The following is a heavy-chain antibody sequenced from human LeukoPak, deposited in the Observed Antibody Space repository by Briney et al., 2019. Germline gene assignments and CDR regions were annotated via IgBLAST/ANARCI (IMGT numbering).Heavy chain of an antibody. Sequence: SQTLSLTCTVSGGSISSGTYYWSWIRQRPGKGLEWIGYIYYSGTTYYNPSLKSRVTISVDTSMNQFSLKLNSMTAADTAVYYCARAAPIVIVPAAKGGFDPWGQGTLVTVSS. V-gene: IGHV4-31*03. CDR2: IYYSGTT. J-gene: IGHJ5*02. CDR1: GGSISSGTYY. CDR3: ARAAPIVIVPAAKGGFDP. D-gene: IGHD2-2*01.